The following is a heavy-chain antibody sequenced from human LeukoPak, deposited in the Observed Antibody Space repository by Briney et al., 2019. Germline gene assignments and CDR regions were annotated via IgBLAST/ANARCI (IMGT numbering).Heavy chain of an antibody. CDR2: TYYRSKWYN. D-gene: IGHD3-10*01. CDR1: GDSVPSNSAA. CDR3: ARDANDYYGSGVNYYYYMDV. Sequence: SQTLSLTCAISGDSVPSNSAAWNWIRQSPSRGLEWLGRTYYRSKWYNDYAVSVKSRITINPDTSKNQFSLQLNSVTPEDTAVYYCARDANDYYGSGVNYYYYMDVWGKGTTVTVSS. J-gene: IGHJ6*03. V-gene: IGHV6-1*01.